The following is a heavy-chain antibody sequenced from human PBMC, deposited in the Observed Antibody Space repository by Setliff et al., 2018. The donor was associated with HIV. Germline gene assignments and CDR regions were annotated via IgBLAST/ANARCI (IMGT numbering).Heavy chain of an antibody. D-gene: IGHD2-21*01. CDR1: RFSLTTSW. CDR2: INEDGNKK. J-gene: IGHJ5*02. Sequence: LRLSCAASRFSLTTSWMTWVRQAPGKGLEWIANINEDGNKKYHAGSVWGRFTISRDNAKNSLYLQMNSLRAEDTAVYYCARGLERTNTLFGVVSIWLDPWGQGTLVTVSS. CDR3: ARGLERTNTLFGVVSIWLDP. V-gene: IGHV3-7*03.